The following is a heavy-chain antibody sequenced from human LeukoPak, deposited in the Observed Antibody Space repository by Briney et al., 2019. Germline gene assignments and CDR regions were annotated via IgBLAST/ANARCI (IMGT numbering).Heavy chain of an antibody. Sequence: SETLSLTCAVYGGSFSGYYWSWIRQPPGKGRGWIGEINHSGSTNYNPSRKGRVTISVDTSKNPISMNLSSVTAADKAVYHCANEGDGYTSTKYFNRQAPTAYWGQGTLVTVSS. J-gene: IGHJ4*02. D-gene: IGHD5-24*01. CDR3: ANEGDGYTSTKYFNRQAPTAY. V-gene: IGHV4-34*01. CDR1: GGSFSGYY. CDR2: INHSGST.